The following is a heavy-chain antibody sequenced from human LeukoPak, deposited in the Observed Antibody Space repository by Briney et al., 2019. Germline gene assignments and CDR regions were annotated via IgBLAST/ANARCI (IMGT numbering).Heavy chain of an antibody. V-gene: IGHV3-21*01. J-gene: IGHJ4*02. CDR2: ISSSSYI. CDR1: GFTFSSYT. Sequence: PWGSLSLSCAASGFTFSSYTLNWVRQAPGKGLEWVSSISSSSYIYYADSVKGRFTISIDNAKNSFYLQMNSLRAEDTAVYYCARGSLDWGQGTLVTVCS. CDR3: ARGSLD.